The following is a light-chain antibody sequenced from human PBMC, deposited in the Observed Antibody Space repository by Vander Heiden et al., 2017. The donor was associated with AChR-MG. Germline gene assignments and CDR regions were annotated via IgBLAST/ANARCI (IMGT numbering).Light chain of an antibody. CDR3: KQGTPWPKG. Sequence: DGVMTQSPLSLPVTLGQPASIACRSSQSLLHSDRNTSLNWLQPRPGQSPRRLISNVSNRDSPVPDRFSGTGSDTDFTLRISRAEADAVGVYYCKQGTPWPKGFGGGTKVEIK. CDR1: QSLLHSDRNTS. J-gene: IGKJ4*01. CDR2: NVS. V-gene: IGKV2-30*02.